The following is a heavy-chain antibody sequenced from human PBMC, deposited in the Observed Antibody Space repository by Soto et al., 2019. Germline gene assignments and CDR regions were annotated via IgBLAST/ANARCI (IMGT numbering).Heavy chain of an antibody. Sequence: KTSETLSLTCAVSGYSISSGYYWGCIRQPPRKGLQWIGNMYHTGSTYYNPSLKSRVTISIDTSKNQFSLKLSSVTAADEAIYYCARVSYFDGGGFFYYFDYWGQGTLVTVSS. CDR2: MYHTGST. D-gene: IGHD3-22*01. J-gene: IGHJ4*02. CDR3: ARVSYFDGGGFFYYFDY. V-gene: IGHV4-38-2*01. CDR1: GYSISSGYY.